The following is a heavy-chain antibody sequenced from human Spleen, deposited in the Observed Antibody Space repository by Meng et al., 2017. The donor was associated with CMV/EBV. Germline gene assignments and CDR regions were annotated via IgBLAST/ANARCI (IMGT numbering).Heavy chain of an antibody. Sequence: LSCAASGFTFTSHAMHWVRQAPGKGLEWVAVIWYDGSNKYYADSVKGRFTISRDNSNNTLYLQMNSLRAEDTAVYYCHGIEVAGTREYWGQGILVTVSS. CDR2: IWYDGSNK. V-gene: IGHV3-33*08. J-gene: IGHJ4*02. CDR3: HGIEVAGTREY. D-gene: IGHD6-19*01. CDR1: GFTFTSHA.